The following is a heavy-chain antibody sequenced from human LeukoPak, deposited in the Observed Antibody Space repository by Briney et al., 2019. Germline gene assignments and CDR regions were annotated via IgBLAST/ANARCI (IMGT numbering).Heavy chain of an antibody. CDR1: GVTFRRYG. D-gene: IGHD5-12*01. CDR2: ISSDGNDK. CDR3: TTKVIRGNSGDDYDD. V-gene: IGHV3-30*03. J-gene: IGHJ4*02. Sequence: GGSLRLSCAASGVTFRRYGMHWVSQAPGKGLEWVALISSDGNDKLYGESVRGRVTVSRDDSKSTLYLQMNSLRAEDTAVYYCTTKVIRGNSGDDYDDWGQGTLVTVSP.